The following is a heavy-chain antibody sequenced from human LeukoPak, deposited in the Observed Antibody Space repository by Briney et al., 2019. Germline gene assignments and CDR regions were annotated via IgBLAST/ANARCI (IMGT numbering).Heavy chain of an antibody. D-gene: IGHD2-21*01. Sequence: ASVKVSCKASGYTFTDYNMHWVRLAPGQGLEWMGWINPKSGGTNYAPKFQGRVTMTRDTSISTAYMELRSLRSDDTAVYYCARSRLTSRQNISPFDYWGQGTLVTVSS. J-gene: IGHJ4*02. V-gene: IGHV1-2*02. CDR2: INPKSGGT. CDR1: GYTFTDYN. CDR3: ARSRLTSRQNISPFDY.